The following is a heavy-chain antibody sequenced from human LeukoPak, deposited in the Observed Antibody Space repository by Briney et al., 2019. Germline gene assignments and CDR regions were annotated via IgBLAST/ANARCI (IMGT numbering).Heavy chain of an antibody. D-gene: IGHD2-2*01. CDR2: ISYDGSNK. CDR3: AIICSSTSPLDY. J-gene: IGHJ4*02. V-gene: IGHV3-30*03. Sequence: GGSLRLSCAASGFTFSSYAMSWVRQAPGKGLEWVAVISYDGSNKYYADSVKGRFTISRDNSKNTLYLQMNSLRAEDTAVYYCAIICSSTSPLDYWGQGTLVTVSS. CDR1: GFTFSSYA.